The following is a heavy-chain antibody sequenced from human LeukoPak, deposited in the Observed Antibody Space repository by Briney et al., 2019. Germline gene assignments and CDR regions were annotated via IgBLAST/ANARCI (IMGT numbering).Heavy chain of an antibody. Sequence: GGSLRLSCAASGFIFSPYAMSWFRQAPGEGLEWVSAISADGRTYYADSVKGRFTISRDNSKNTLYLQMNSLRAEDTAIYYCAKAALRYQLLSSLDYWGQGTLVTVSS. D-gene: IGHD2-2*01. CDR1: GFIFSPYA. CDR3: AKAALRYQLLSSLDY. V-gene: IGHV3-23*01. CDR2: ISADGRT. J-gene: IGHJ4*02.